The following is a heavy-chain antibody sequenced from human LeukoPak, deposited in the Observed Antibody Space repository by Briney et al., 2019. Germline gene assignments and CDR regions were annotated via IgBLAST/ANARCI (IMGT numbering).Heavy chain of an antibody. V-gene: IGHV3-30*02. CDR1: GFTFSSYG. Sequence: GGSLRLSCAASGFTFSSYGMHWVRQAPGKGLEWVAFIRYDGSNKYYADSVKGRFTISRDNSKNTLYLQMNSLRAEDTAVYYCAKDPDKLYGSGRLDYWGQGTLVTVSS. CDR2: IRYDGSNK. J-gene: IGHJ4*02. CDR3: AKDPDKLYGSGRLDY. D-gene: IGHD3-10*01.